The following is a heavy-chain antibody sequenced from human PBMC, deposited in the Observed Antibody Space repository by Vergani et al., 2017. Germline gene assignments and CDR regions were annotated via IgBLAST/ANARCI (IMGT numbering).Heavy chain of an antibody. D-gene: IGHD3-10*01. Sequence: VQLVESGGGVVQPGRSLRLSCAASGFTFSSYAMHWVRQAPGKGLEWVSGISWNSGSIGYADSVKGRFTISRDNAKNSLYLQMNSLRAEDTALYYCAKSMDMVRGEAFDIWGQGTMVTVSS. V-gene: IGHV3-9*01. CDR2: ISWNSGSI. CDR1: GFTFSSYA. J-gene: IGHJ3*02. CDR3: AKSMDMVRGEAFDI.